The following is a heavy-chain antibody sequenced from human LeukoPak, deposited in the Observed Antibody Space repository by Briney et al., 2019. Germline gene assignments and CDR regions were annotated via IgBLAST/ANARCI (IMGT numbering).Heavy chain of an antibody. CDR3: ARHEGWFDP. CDR1: GGSISSSSYY. J-gene: IGHJ5*02. V-gene: IGHV4-39*01. CDR2: IYYSGST. Sequence: SETLSLTCTVSGGSISSSSYYWGWIRQPPGKGLEWIGSIYYSGSTYYNPSLKSRVTISVDTSKNQFSLKLSSETAADTAVYYCARHEGWFDPWGQGTLVTVSS.